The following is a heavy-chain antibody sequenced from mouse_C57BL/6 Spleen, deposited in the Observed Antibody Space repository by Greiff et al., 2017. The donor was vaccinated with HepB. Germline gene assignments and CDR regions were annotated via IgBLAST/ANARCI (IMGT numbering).Heavy chain of an antibody. D-gene: IGHD2-2*01. J-gene: IGHJ3*01. CDR1: GYTFTDYN. CDR2: INPNNGGT. V-gene: IGHV1-22*01. CDR3: ARTREVRTWFAY. Sequence: EVQLQQSGPELVKPGASVKMSCKASGYTFTDYNMHWVKQSHGKSLEWIGYINPNNGGTSYNQKFKGKATLTVNKSSSTAYMELRSLTSEDSAVYYCARTREVRTWFAYWGQGTLVTVSA.